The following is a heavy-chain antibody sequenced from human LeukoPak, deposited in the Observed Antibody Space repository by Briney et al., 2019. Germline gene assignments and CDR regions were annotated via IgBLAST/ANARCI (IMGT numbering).Heavy chain of an antibody. D-gene: IGHD6-6*01. CDR2: INAGNGNT. CDR3: ARALRSSSSLYFDY. Sequence: ASVKVSCKASGYTFTSYAMHWVRQAPGQRLEWMGWINAGNGNTKYSQKFQGRVTIARDTSASTAYMELSSLRSEDTAVYYCARALRSSSSLYFDYWGQGTLVIVSS. J-gene: IGHJ4*02. V-gene: IGHV1-3*01. CDR1: GYTFTSYA.